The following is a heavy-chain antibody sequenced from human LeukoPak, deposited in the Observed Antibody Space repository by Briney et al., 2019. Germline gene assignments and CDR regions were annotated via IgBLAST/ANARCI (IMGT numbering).Heavy chain of an antibody. V-gene: IGHV3-30-3*01. D-gene: IGHD6-19*01. CDR1: GFTFSSYA. CDR3: ARAPYSSGWYACNDY. CDR2: ISYDGSNK. Sequence: GGSLRLSCAASGFTFSSYAMHWVRQAPGKGLEWVAVISYDGSNKYYADSVKGRFTISRDNSKNTLYLQMTSLRAEDTAVYYCARAPYSSGWYACNDYWGQGTLVTVSS. J-gene: IGHJ4*02.